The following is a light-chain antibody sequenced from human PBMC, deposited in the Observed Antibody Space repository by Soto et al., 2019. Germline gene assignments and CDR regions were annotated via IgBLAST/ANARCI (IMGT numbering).Light chain of an antibody. CDR3: QQRSNWPPIT. V-gene: IGKV3-11*01. CDR2: DAS. J-gene: IGKJ5*01. CDR1: QSVSSY. Sequence: EILLTQSPATLAVSPGERATLSCRASQSVSSYLAWYQQKPGQAPRLLIYDASNRATGIPARFSGSGSGTDFTLTISSLEPEDFAVYYCQQRSNWPPITFGQGTRLEIK.